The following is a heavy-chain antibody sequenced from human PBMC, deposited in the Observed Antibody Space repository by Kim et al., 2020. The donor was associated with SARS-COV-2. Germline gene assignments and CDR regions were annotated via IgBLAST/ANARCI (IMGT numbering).Heavy chain of an antibody. J-gene: IGHJ6*03. CDR1: GGSFSGYY. Sequence: SETLSLTCAVYGGSFSGYYWSWIRQPPGKGLEWIGEINHSGSTNYNPSLKSRVTISVDTSKNQFSLKLSSVTAADTAVYYCARGTPTKINYYYYYYMDVWGKGTTVTVSS. CDR2: INHSGST. D-gene: IGHD2-2*01. V-gene: IGHV4-34*01. CDR3: ARGTPTKINYYYYYYMDV.